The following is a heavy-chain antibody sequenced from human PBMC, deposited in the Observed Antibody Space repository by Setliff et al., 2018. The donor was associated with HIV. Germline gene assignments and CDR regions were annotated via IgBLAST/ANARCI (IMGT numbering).Heavy chain of an antibody. CDR3: ARGPARAVARPGWLDP. J-gene: IGHJ5*02. CDR1: GGSASSSNW. D-gene: IGHD6-19*01. Sequence: PSETLSLTCAVSGGSASSSNWWSWVRRPPGKGLEWIGEISQSGSTNYNPSLKSRVTISVDKSKNQFSLKLSSVTAADTAVYYCARGPARAVARPGWLDPWGQGTPVTVSS. CDR2: ISQSGST. V-gene: IGHV4-4*02.